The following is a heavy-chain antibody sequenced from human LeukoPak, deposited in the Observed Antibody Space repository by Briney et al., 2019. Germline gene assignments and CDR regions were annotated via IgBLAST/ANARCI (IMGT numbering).Heavy chain of an antibody. Sequence: SETLSLTCPVSGGSISSYYWNWIRQPPGKGLEWIGYIYYSGSTNYNPSLKSRVTISVDTSKNQFSLKLSSVTAADTALYYCARHSSRGSNAFDIWGQGTMVTVSS. J-gene: IGHJ3*02. V-gene: IGHV4-59*08. CDR1: GGSISSYY. CDR2: IYYSGST. CDR3: ARHSSRGSNAFDI. D-gene: IGHD6-13*01.